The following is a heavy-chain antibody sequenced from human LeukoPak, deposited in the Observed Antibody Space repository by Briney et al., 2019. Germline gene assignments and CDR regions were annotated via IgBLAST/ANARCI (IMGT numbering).Heavy chain of an antibody. Sequence: PGKSLRLSCAASGFTFNNYGMHWVRQAPGKGLEWVAVISYDGRNKHYPDSVKGRFTISRDISTDTLWLQMDCLGTEDTAVYYCAKGPLRGTAAAIDYWGQGTLVTVSS. CDR3: AKGPLRGTAAAIDY. CDR2: ISYDGRNK. V-gene: IGHV3-30*18. J-gene: IGHJ4*02. D-gene: IGHD2-2*01. CDR1: GFTFNNYG.